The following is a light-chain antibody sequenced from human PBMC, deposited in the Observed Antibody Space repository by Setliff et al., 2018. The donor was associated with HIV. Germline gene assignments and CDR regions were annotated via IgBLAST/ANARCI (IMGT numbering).Light chain of an antibody. CDR1: SSDVGRYKY. CDR2: DVT. Sequence: QSALTQPRSVSGSPGQSVTISCTGTSSDVGRYKYVSWYQQHPGKAPTLMIYDVTKRPSGVPDRFSGSKSGNTASLTISGLQAEDEADYYCCSYAGSYTYVVFGGGTQLTVL. J-gene: IGLJ2*01. V-gene: IGLV2-11*01. CDR3: CSYAGSYTYVV.